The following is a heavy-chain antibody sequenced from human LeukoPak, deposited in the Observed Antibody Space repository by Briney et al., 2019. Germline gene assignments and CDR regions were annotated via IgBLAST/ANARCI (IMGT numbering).Heavy chain of an antibody. Sequence: PGRSPRLSCAASGFTFSSYGMHWVRQAPGKGLEWVAVISYDGSNKYYADSVKGRFTISRDNSKNTLYLQMNSLRAEDTAVYYCAKTHPREGYEDYWGQGTLVTVSS. D-gene: IGHD5-12*01. V-gene: IGHV3-30*18. J-gene: IGHJ4*02. CDR3: AKTHPREGYEDY. CDR1: GFTFSSYG. CDR2: ISYDGSNK.